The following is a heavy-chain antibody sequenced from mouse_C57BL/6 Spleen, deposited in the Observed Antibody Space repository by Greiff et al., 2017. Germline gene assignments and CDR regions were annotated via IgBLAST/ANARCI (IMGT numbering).Heavy chain of an antibody. CDR3: AIYDYDVGYFDY. Sequence: VQLQQSGAELVRPGASVKLSCKASGYTFTDYYINWVKQRPGQGLEWIARIYPGSGNTYYNEKFKGKATLTAEKSSSPAYMQLSSLTSEDSAVYFCAIYDYDVGYFDYWGQGTTLTVSS. J-gene: IGHJ2*01. CDR2: IYPGSGNT. D-gene: IGHD2-4*01. V-gene: IGHV1-76*01. CDR1: GYTFTDYY.